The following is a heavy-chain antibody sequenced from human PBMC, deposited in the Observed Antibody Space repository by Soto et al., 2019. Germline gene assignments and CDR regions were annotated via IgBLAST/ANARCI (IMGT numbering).Heavy chain of an antibody. Sequence: PGASLKISCTGSGYAFTSYWIAWVRQMPGKGLEWMGIIYPGDSDTRYSTSFQGQVTISADKSITTAYLQWSSLKASDTAMYYCARGYCTTTICDPWFDPWGQGTLVTVSS. CDR2: IYPGDSDT. J-gene: IGHJ5*02. V-gene: IGHV5-51*01. CDR1: GYAFTSYW. D-gene: IGHD2-2*01. CDR3: ARGYCTTTICDPWFDP.